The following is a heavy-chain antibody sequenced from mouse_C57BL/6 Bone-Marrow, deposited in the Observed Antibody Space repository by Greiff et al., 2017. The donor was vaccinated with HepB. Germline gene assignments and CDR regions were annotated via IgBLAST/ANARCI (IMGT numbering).Heavy chain of an antibody. Sequence: VQLQQSGPELVKPGASVKMSCKASGYTFTDYNMHWVKQSHGKSLEWIGYINPNNGGTSYNQKFKGKATLTVDTSSSTAYMQLSSLTSEDSAVYYCARGDYGSSYPWGTGTTVTVSS. CDR1: GYTFTDYN. D-gene: IGHD1-1*01. CDR2: INPNNGGT. CDR3: ARGDYGSSYP. J-gene: IGHJ1*03. V-gene: IGHV1-22*01.